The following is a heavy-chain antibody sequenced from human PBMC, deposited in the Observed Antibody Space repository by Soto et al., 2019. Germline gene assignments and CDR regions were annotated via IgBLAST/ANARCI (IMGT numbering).Heavy chain of an antibody. Sequence: EVQLLESGGGLVQPGGSLRLSCAASGFTFINHAMTWVRQAPGKGLEWVSSIGGNNGATYYADSVKGRFTISRDNSKNTLYLQMNNLRAEDTAVYYCAPGSSGAGGEDLWGQGTLVTVSS. CDR3: APGSSGAGGEDL. V-gene: IGHV3-23*01. CDR2: IGGNNGAT. CDR1: GFTFINHA. D-gene: IGHD3-10*01. J-gene: IGHJ5*02.